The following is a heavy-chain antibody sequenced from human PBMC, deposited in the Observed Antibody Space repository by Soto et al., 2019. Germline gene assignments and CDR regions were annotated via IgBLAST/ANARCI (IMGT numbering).Heavy chain of an antibody. CDR2: LSGGGANT. V-gene: IGHV3-23*01. Sequence: GGSLRLSCEASGFSFSTYSMAWVRQGAGKGPQWVSGLSGGGANTFYIDSVRGRFTISVDISRNTVFLQLDSLRADDTAVYYCARWSGYADAWGRGTLVTVSS. D-gene: IGHD4-17*01. CDR3: ARWSGYADA. J-gene: IGHJ4*02. CDR1: GFSFSTYS.